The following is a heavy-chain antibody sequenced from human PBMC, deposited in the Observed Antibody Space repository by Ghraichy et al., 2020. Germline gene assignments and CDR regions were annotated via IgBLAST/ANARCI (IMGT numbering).Heavy chain of an antibody. CDR3: ARSGGDS. V-gene: IGHV3-7*01. Sequence: GGSLRLSCATSGFTFSDHWMNWVRQAPGTGLEWVANIKQDGSQKYYADSVKGRFTISRDNARNSLYLQMNSLRAEDTAVYYCARSGGDSWGRGTLVSVSS. D-gene: IGHD2-15*01. CDR1: GFTFSDHW. J-gene: IGHJ4*02. CDR2: IKQDGSQK.